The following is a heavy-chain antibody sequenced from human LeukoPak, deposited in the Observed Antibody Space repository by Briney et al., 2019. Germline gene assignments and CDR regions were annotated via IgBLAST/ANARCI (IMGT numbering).Heavy chain of an antibody. CDR2: ISGSGGST. Sequence: PGGSLRLSXAASGFTFSSYAMSWVRQAPGKGLEWVSAISGSGGSTYYADSVEGRFTISRDNSKNSLYLQMNSLRAEDTAVYYCAKGARLDYYDSSGYYDAFDIWGQGTIVTVSS. CDR1: GFTFSSYA. J-gene: IGHJ3*02. D-gene: IGHD3-22*01. CDR3: AKGARLDYYDSSGYYDAFDI. V-gene: IGHV3-23*01.